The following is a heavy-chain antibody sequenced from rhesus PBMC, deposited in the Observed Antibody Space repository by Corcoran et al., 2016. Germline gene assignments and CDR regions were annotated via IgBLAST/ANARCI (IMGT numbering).Heavy chain of an antibody. CDR3: ARGIAGTRGYGLDS. D-gene: IGHD1-1-1*01. CDR1: GGSFSSYW. Sequence: QVQLQESGPGLVKPSETLSLTCAVSGGSFSSYWWSWIRQPPGKGLEWIGEINGNSGGPNSPPSPRIRVTMSKDASTTQFSLKLSSVTAADTAVYYCARGIAGTRGYGLDSWGQGVVVTVSS. J-gene: IGHJ6*01. CDR2: INGNSGGP. V-gene: IGHV4-80*01.